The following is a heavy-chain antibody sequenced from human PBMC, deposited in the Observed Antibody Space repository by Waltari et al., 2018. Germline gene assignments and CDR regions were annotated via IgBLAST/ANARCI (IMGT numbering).Heavy chain of an antibody. D-gene: IGHD3-10*01. CDR2: IYHSGST. CDR3: ARDVEGDGVLYGSPRRFDY. CDR1: GYSISSGYY. J-gene: IGHJ4*02. V-gene: IGHV4-38-2*02. Sequence: QVQLQESGPGLVKPSETLSLTCAVSGYSISSGYYWGWIRQPPGKGLEWIGSIYHSGSTYYNPSLKSRVTISVDTSKNNLFLNLNSVTAADTAVYYCARDVEGDGVLYGSPRRFDYWGQGILVTVSS.